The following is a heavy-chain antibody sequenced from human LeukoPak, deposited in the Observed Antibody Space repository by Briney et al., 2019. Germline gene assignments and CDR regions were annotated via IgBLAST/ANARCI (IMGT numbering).Heavy chain of an antibody. J-gene: IGHJ4*02. D-gene: IGHD4-17*01. CDR3: ARQRAGFTVTTSDY. CDR1: GFTFDSYA. CDR2: IRGGGAGA. V-gene: IGHV3-48*01. Sequence: GGSLRLSCAASGFTFDSYAMNWVRQAPGKGLEWVSYIRGGGAGARYAEPVKGRFTISRDNAKNSLYLQMNSLRAEDTAVYYCARQRAGFTVTTSDYWGQGTLVTVSS.